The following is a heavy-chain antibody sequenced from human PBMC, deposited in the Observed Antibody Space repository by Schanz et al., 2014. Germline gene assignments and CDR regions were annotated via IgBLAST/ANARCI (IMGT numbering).Heavy chain of an antibody. CDR2: ISDSGDST. CDR1: GFTVSSNY. J-gene: IGHJ5*01. Sequence: VQLVESGGGLVQPGGSLGLSCAASGFTVSSNYMSWVRQAPGKGLEWVSDISDSGDSTHYADSVKGRFTISRDNAKNSLYLQMNSLRADDTAVYYCAKDLYNYGIFDSWGQGTLVTVSS. D-gene: IGHD3-16*01. V-gene: IGHV3-11*05. CDR3: AKDLYNYGIFDS.